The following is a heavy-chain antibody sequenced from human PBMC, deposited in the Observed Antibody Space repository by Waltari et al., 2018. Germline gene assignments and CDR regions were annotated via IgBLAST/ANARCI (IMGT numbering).Heavy chain of an antibody. D-gene: IGHD6-25*01. J-gene: IGHJ6*02. CDR2: ISSSSSYR. Sequence: EVQLVESGGGLVKPGGSLRLSCAASGFTFSSYSMNWVRQAPGKGLEWVATISSSSSYRYYADSVKGRFTISRDNAKNSLYLQMNSLRAEDTAVYYCARDRRPHTLTYYYYGMDVWGQGTTVTVSS. CDR1: GFTFSSYS. CDR3: ARDRRPHTLTYYYYGMDV. V-gene: IGHV3-21*01.